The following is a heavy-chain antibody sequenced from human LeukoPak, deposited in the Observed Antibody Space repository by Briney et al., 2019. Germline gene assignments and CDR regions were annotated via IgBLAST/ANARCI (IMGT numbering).Heavy chain of an antibody. CDR1: GGSISSSSYY. V-gene: IGHV4-39*01. J-gene: IGHJ4*02. CDR2: IYYSGST. CDR3: ARPVGGSSSEWFDY. Sequence: SETLSLTCTVSGGSISSSSYYWGWIRQPPGKGLEWIGSIYYSGSTYYNPSLKSRVTISVDTSKNQFSLKLSSVTAADTAVYYCARPVGGSSSEWFDYWGQGTLVTVSS. D-gene: IGHD6-6*01.